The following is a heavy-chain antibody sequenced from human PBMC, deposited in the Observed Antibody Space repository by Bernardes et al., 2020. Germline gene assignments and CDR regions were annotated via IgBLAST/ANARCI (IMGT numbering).Heavy chain of an antibody. CDR1: GFTFESYC. J-gene: IGHJ5*02. CDR3: TRDLVWFGES. V-gene: IGHV3-7*01. D-gene: IGHD3-10*01. Sequence: GGSLRLSCAASGFTFESYCMSWVRQAPGKGLEWVASINQYAGAEYSVDSVKGRFSISRDNAKNSLYLQMNSLRVEDTAVYYCTRDLVWFGESWGQGTLVTVSS. CDR2: INQYAGAE.